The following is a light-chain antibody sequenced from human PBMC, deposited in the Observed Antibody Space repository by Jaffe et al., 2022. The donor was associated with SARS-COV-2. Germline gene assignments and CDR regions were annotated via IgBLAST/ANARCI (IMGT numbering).Light chain of an antibody. CDR2: QDS. CDR1: KLGDKY. J-gene: IGLJ2*01. V-gene: IGLV3-1*01. CDR3: QAWDSGAVI. Sequence: SYELTQPPSMSVSPGQTASITCSGDKLGDKYACWYQQKPGQSPVLVIYQDSRRPSGIPERFSGSNSGNTATLTISGTQAMDEADYYCQAWDSGAVIIGGGTKLTVL.